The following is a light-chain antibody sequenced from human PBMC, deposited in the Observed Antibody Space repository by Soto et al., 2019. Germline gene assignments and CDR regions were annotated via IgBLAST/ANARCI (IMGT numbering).Light chain of an antibody. V-gene: IGKV3-20*01. Sequence: IVLTRSPVTLSLSQRERATLSCRASQSVSNNYLAWYQQKPRQAPRLLICGASNRATGIPDRFSGSGSGTDFTLTISRLEPEDFAVYYCQQYGSSGTFGQGTKVDIK. J-gene: IGKJ1*01. CDR1: QSVSNNY. CDR3: QQYGSSGT. CDR2: GAS.